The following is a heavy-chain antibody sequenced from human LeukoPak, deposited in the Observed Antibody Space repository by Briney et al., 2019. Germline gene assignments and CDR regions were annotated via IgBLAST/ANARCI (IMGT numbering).Heavy chain of an antibody. CDR2: IYYSGST. CDR1: SGSISSGGYY. J-gene: IGHJ4*02. Sequence: SQTLSLTCTVSSGSISSGGYYWSWIRQPPGKGLEWIGYIYYSGSTNYNPSLKSRVTITVDTSKNQFSLKLSSVTAADTAVYYCARARTNSGWSDLDYWGQGTLVTVSS. D-gene: IGHD6-19*01. CDR3: ARARTNSGWSDLDY. V-gene: IGHV4-61*08.